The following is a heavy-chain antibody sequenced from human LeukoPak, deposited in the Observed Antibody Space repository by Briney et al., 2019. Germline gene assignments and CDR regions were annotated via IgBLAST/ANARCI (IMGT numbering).Heavy chain of an antibody. CDR2: IYSGGST. V-gene: IGHV3-53*01. J-gene: IGHJ5*02. Sequence: GGSLRLSCAASGFTVSSNYMSWLRPAPGKGLDWVSVIYSGGSTYYADSVKGRFTISRDNSKNTLYLQMNSLRAEDTAVYYCARGIAAAANEDRFDPWGQGTLVTVSS. D-gene: IGHD6-13*01. CDR3: ARGIAAAANEDRFDP. CDR1: GFTVSSNY.